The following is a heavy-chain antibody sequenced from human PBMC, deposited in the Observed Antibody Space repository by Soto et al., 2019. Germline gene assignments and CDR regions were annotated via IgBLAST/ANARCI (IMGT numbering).Heavy chain of an antibody. J-gene: IGHJ5*02. V-gene: IGHV4-30-2*01. D-gene: IGHD3-9*01. CDR3: ARGNTYYDILTGYSPYNWFDP. CDR1: GGSISSGGYS. Sequence: SETLSLTCAVSGGSISSGGYSWSWIRQPPGKGLEWIGYIYHSGSTYYNPSLKSRVTISVDRSKNQFSLKLSSVTAADTAVYYCARGNTYYDILTGYSPYNWFDPWGQGTLVTVSS. CDR2: IYHSGST.